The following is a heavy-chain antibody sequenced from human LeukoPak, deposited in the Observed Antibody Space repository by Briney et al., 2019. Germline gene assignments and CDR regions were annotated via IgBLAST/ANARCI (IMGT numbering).Heavy chain of an antibody. D-gene: IGHD3-22*01. CDR3: ARMKFYDSTGYSPGHYMDV. J-gene: IGHJ6*03. CDR1: GGSFTGTPHY. V-gene: IGHV4-39*06. Sequence: PSETLSLTCSVSGGSFTGTPHYWAWIRQPPGKGLEWIGSVYYSGSTSYNPSLKSRVTMSVDTSKNQFALKLSAVTAADTAVYYCARMKFYDSTGYSPGHYMDVWGKGTTVTVSS. CDR2: VYYSGST.